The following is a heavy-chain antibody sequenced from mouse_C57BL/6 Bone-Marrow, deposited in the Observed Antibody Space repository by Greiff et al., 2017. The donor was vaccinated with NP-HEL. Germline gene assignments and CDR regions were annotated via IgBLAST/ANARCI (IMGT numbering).Heavy chain of an antibody. CDR1: GYTFTSYG. CDR2: IYPRSGNT. CDR3: AGGGYDYFDY. V-gene: IGHV1-81*01. J-gene: IGHJ2*01. Sequence: QVQLQQSGAELARPGASVKLSCKASGYTFTSYGISWVKQRTGQGLEWIGEIYPRSGNTYYNEKFKGKATLTADKSSSTAYMELRSLTSEDSAVYFCAGGGYDYFDYWGQGTTLTVSS. D-gene: IGHD2-2*01.